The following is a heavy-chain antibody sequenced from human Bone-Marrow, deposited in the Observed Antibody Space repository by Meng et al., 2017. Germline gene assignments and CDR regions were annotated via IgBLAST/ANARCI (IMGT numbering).Heavy chain of an antibody. Sequence: QVQLQQWVAGLLKPSETLSLTCAVYGGSFSGYYWSWIRQPPGKGLEWIGEINHSGSNNYNPSLKSRVTISVDTSKNQFSLKLSSVTAADMAVYYCARALTPGYYRYNWFDPWGQGTLVTVSS. CDR1: GGSFSGYY. CDR2: INHSGSN. CDR3: ARALTPGYYRYNWFDP. V-gene: IGHV4-34*01. J-gene: IGHJ5*02. D-gene: IGHD4-17*01.